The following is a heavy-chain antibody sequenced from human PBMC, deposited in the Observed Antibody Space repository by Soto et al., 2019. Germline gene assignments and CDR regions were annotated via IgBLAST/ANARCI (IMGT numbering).Heavy chain of an antibody. J-gene: IGHJ4*02. CDR1: GFTLSSYG. Sequence: GGSLRLSCAAAGFTLSSYGIHWVRQAPGKGLEWVAVISYDGSNKYYADSVKGRFTISRDNSKNTLYLQMNSLRAEDTAVYYCAKDPDFDYWGQGTLVTVSS. CDR3: AKDPDFDY. CDR2: ISYDGSNK. V-gene: IGHV3-30*18.